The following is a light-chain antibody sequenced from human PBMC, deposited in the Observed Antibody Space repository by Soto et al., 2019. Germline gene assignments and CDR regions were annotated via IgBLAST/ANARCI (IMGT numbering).Light chain of an antibody. CDR1: SSDVGGYNY. Sequence: QSALTQPASVSGSPGQSITISRTGTSSDVGGYNYVSWYQQHPGKAPKLMIYEVSNRPSGVSNRFSGSKSGNTASLTISGLQAEDEADYYCSSYTSSSTLDVFGTGTKVTVL. CDR3: SSYTSSSTLDV. CDR2: EVS. V-gene: IGLV2-14*01. J-gene: IGLJ1*01.